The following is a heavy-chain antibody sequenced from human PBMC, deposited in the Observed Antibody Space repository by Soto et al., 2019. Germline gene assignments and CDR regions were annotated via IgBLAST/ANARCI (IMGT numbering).Heavy chain of an antibody. D-gene: IGHD6-13*01. CDR2: ISAYNGNT. CDR3: ARDAAAGLNDY. CDR1: GYTFTSYG. Sequence: QVQLVQSGAEVKKPGASVKVSCKASGYTFTSYGITWVRQAPGQGLEWMGWISAYNGNTKYAQKFKGRVTMTTDTSTSTAYMEVRSLRSDDTAVYSCARDAAAGLNDYWGQGTLVTVSS. J-gene: IGHJ4*02. V-gene: IGHV1-18*01.